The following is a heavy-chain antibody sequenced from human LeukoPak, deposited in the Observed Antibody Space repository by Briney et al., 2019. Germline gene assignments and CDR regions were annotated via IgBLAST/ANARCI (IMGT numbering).Heavy chain of an antibody. D-gene: IGHD3-16*01. J-gene: IGHJ5*02. CDR3: ARGGTPPMAT. Sequence: EWMGIINPSGGSTSYAQKFQGRVTMTRDTSTSTVYMELSSLRSEDTAVYYCARGGTPPMATWGQGTLVTVSS. CDR2: INPSGGST. V-gene: IGHV1-46*01.